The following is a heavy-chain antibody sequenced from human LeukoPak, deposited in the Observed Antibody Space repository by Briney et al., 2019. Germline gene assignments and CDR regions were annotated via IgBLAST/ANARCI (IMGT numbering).Heavy chain of an antibody. CDR1: GGSISSYY. J-gene: IGHJ4*02. D-gene: IGHD6-13*01. CDR3: ARRRYSSRFDY. CDR2: IYYSGST. Sequence: SETLSLTCTVSGGSISSYYWSWIRQPPGKGLEWIGYIYYSGSTNYNPSLKSRVTISVDTSKNQFSLKLSPVTAADTAVYYCARRRYSSRFDYWGQGTLVTVSS. V-gene: IGHV4-59*01.